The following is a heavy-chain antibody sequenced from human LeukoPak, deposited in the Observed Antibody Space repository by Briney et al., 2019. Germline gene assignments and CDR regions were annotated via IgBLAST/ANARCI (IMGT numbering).Heavy chain of an antibody. CDR1: GFTFSSYS. CDR3: ARYCGYSYGYVLNP. V-gene: IGHV3-21*01. J-gene: IGHJ5*02. Sequence: GGSLRLSCAASGFTFSSYSKNWVRQAPGKGLEWVSSISSSSSYIYYADSVKGRFTISRDNAKNSLYLQMNSLRAEDTAVYYCARYCGYSYGYVLNPWGQGTLVTVSS. D-gene: IGHD5-18*01. CDR2: ISSSSSYI.